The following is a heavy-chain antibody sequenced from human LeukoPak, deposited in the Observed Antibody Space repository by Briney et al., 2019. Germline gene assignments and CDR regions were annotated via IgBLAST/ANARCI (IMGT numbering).Heavy chain of an antibody. CDR3: AKGDSGSWQLDY. V-gene: IGHV3-30*18. D-gene: IGHD6-13*01. CDR1: RFTFSSYG. CDR2: ISYDGRNK. J-gene: IGHJ4*02. Sequence: PERSLRLSCAASRFTFSSYGMHWVRQAPGKGLEWVAVISYDGRNKNYADSVKGRFTISRDNSKNTLYLQMNSLRVEDTAVYYCAKGDSGSWQLDYWGQGTLVTVSS.